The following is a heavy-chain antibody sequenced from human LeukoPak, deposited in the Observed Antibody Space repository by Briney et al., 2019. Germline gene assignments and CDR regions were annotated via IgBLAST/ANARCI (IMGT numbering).Heavy chain of an antibody. CDR2: IHPTAVST. V-gene: IGHV1-46*01. D-gene: IGHD2-21*01. CDR1: GYTFTGYY. CDR3: ARGPWIDIGSPSYYCDY. J-gene: IGHJ4*02. Sequence: ASVKVSCKASGYTFTGYYMNWVRQAPGQGLEWMGIIHPTAVSTYSAQKFQGRVTMTRDMSTSTVFMKLSSLRSDDTAVYYCARGPWIDIGSPSYYCDYWGQGTLVTVSS.